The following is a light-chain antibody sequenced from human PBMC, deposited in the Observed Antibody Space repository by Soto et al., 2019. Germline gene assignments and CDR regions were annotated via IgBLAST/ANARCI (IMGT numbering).Light chain of an antibody. CDR1: QSISSY. CDR3: QQIYSTPRT. V-gene: IGKV1-39*01. Sequence: DIQMTQSPSSLSASVGDRVTITCRASQSISSYLNWYQQKPGKAPKLLIYAASSLQSGVPSRFSGSGYGTDVTLTISSLQPEDFATYYYQQIYSTPRTFGQGTKVGIK. J-gene: IGKJ1*01. CDR2: AAS.